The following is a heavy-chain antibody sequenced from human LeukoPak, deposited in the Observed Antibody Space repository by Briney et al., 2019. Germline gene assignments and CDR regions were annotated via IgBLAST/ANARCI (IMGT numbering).Heavy chain of an antibody. CDR2: ISSNGGST. Sequence: GGSLRLSCAASGFTFSSYAMHWVRQAPGKGLEYVSAISSNGGSTYYANSVKGRFTISRDNSKNTLYLQMGSLRAEDMAVYYCARDSGSYYGADYWGQGTLVTVSS. CDR3: ARDSGSYYGADY. V-gene: IGHV3-64*01. J-gene: IGHJ4*02. CDR1: GFTFSSYA. D-gene: IGHD1-26*01.